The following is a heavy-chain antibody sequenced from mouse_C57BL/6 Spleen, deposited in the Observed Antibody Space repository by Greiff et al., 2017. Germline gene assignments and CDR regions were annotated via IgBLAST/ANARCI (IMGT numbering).Heavy chain of an antibody. D-gene: IGHD2-4*01. CDR3: ARDGGLRRGVYAMDY. CDR1: GFTFSDYG. CDR2: ISSGSSTI. J-gene: IGHJ4*01. Sequence: EVKLVESGGGLVKPGGSLKLSCAASGFTFSDYGMHWVRQAPEKGLEWVAYISSGSSTIYYADTVKGRFTISRDNAKNTLFLQMTSLRSEDTAMYYCARDGGLRRGVYAMDYWGQGTSVTVSS. V-gene: IGHV5-17*01.